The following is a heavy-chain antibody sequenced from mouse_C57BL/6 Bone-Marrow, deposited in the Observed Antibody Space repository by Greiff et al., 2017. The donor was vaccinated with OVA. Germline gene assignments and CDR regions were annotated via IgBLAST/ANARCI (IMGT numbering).Heavy chain of an antibody. CDR2: ISSGSSTI. Sequence: EVQGVESGGGLVKPGGSLKLSCAASGFTFSDYGMHWVRQAPEKGLEWVAYISSGSSTIYYADTVKGRFTISRDNAKNTLFLQMTSLRSEDTAMYYCAREDGYYPYYAMDYWGQGTSVTVSS. D-gene: IGHD2-3*01. CDR3: AREDGYYPYYAMDY. V-gene: IGHV5-17*01. J-gene: IGHJ4*01. CDR1: GFTFSDYG.